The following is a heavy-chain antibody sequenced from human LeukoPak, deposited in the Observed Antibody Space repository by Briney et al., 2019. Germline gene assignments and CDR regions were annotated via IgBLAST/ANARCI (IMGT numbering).Heavy chain of an antibody. CDR3: ARDPEVGSGH. CDR1: GYTFTAYS. V-gene: IGHV1-2*02. J-gene: IGHJ4*02. D-gene: IGHD1-26*01. CDR2: INPNTGGT. Sequence: GASVKVSCKASGYTFTAYSVHWVRQAPRQGPEWTGWINPNTGGTNFAQRFQGRVTLTTDTSISTAYMELSRLRSDDTAVYYCARDPEVGSGHWGQGTLVTVSS.